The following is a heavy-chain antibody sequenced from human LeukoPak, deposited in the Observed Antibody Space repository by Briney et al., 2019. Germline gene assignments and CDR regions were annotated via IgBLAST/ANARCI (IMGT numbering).Heavy chain of an antibody. D-gene: IGHD6-13*01. CDR1: GFTFGDYA. Sequence: GGSLRLSCRASGFTFGDYAMTWVRQAPGKGLEWVGFIRSRAYGATTEYAASVKGRFTISRDDSNSIAYLEMNSLNTEDTAVYYCSRALTAVGMKYYFDHWGQGILVTVSS. CDR3: SRALTAVGMKYYFDH. CDR2: IRSRAYGATT. J-gene: IGHJ4*02. V-gene: IGHV3-49*04.